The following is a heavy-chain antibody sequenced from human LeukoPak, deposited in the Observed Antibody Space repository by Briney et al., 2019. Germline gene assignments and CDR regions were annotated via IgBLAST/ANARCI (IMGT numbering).Heavy chain of an antibody. CDR1: GGSISSGGYS. CDR3: AREVRDFDILTGYDNRGFDY. CDR2: IYHSGST. V-gene: IGHV4-30-2*01. J-gene: IGHJ4*02. D-gene: IGHD3-9*01. Sequence: SETLSLTCAVSGGSISSGGYSWSWIRQPPGRGLEWIGYIYHSGSTYHNPSLKNPVTISLDRSKNQFSLKLSSVTAADTAVYYCAREVRDFDILTGYDNRGFDYWGQGTLVTVSS.